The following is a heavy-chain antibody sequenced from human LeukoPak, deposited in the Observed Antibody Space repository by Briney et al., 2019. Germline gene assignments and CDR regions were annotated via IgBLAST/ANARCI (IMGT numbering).Heavy chain of an antibody. CDR2: ISYDGSNK. D-gene: IGHD5-18*01. Sequence: PGGSPRLSCAASGFTFSSYAMHWVRQAPGKGLEWVAVISYDGSNKYYADSVKGRFTISRDNSKNTLYLQMNSLRAEDTAVYYCARDRYTAMVMGALDYWGQGTLVTVSS. CDR3: ARDRYTAMVMGALDY. V-gene: IGHV3-30*04. CDR1: GFTFSSYA. J-gene: IGHJ4*02.